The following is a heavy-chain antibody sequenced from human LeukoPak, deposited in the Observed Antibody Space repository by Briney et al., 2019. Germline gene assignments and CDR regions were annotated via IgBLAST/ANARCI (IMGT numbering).Heavy chain of an antibody. V-gene: IGHV3-30-3*01. Sequence: GGSLRLSCAASGFTFRSYTMHWVRQAPGKGLEWVAVISYDGSNKYYADSVKGRFTISRDNSKNTLYLQMNSLRAEDTAVYYCAREGSTSCFDYWGQGTLVTVSS. D-gene: IGHD2-2*01. CDR2: ISYDGSNK. CDR1: GFTFRSYT. J-gene: IGHJ4*02. CDR3: AREGSTSCFDY.